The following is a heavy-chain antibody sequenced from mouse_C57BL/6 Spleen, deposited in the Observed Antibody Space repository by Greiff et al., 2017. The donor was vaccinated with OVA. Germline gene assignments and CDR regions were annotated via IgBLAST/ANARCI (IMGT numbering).Heavy chain of an antibody. V-gene: IGHV1-69*01. CDR3: AIYSLFAY. J-gene: IGHJ3*01. CDR2: IDPSDSYT. D-gene: IGHD1-1*01. CDR1: GYTFTSYW. Sequence: QVQLQQSGAELVMPGASVKLSCKASGYTFTSYWMHWVKQRPGQGLEWIGEIDPSDSYTNYNQKFKGKSTLTVDKSSSTAYMQLSSLTSEDSAVYYCAIYSLFAYWGQGTLVTVSA.